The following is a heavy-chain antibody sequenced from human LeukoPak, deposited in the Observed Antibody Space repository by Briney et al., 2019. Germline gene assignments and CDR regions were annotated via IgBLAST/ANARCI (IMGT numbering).Heavy chain of an antibody. CDR2: INPDSGGT. V-gene: IGHV1-2*02. D-gene: IGHD5-18*01. CDR3: ARGLIWAAMVIEGWFDP. J-gene: IGHJ5*02. Sequence: ASVKVSCKASGYTFTGYYMHWVRQAPGQGLEWMGWINPDSGGTNYAQKFQGRVTITRDTSISTAYMELSRLRSDDTAVYYCARGLIWAAMVIEGWFDPWGQGTLVTVSS. CDR1: GYTFTGYY.